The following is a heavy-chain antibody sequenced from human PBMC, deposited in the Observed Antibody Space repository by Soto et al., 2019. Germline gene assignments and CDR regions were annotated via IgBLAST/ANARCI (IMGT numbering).Heavy chain of an antibody. J-gene: IGHJ3*02. CDR2: ISYDGSNK. CDR3: ARVSLEIVVVPAAIRGDAFDI. D-gene: IGHD2-2*02. CDR1: GFTFSSYA. Sequence: PGGSLRLSCAASGFTFSSYAMHWVRQAPGRGLEWVAVISYDGSNKYYADSVKGRFTISRDNSKNTLYLQMNSLRAEDTAVYYCARVSLEIVVVPAAIRGDAFDIWGQGTMVTVSS. V-gene: IGHV3-30-3*01.